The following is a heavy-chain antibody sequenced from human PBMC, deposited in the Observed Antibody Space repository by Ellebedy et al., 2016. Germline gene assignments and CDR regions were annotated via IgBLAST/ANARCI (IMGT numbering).Heavy chain of an antibody. J-gene: IGHJ4*02. Sequence: ASVKVSCKASGYTLTGYYMHWARPAPGKGLEWMGGFDPEDGETIYAQKFQGRVTMTEDTSTDTAYMELSSLRSEDTAVYYCATGGDYYGSGSIFDYWGQGTLVTVSS. CDR3: ATGGDYYGSGSIFDY. V-gene: IGHV1-24*01. D-gene: IGHD3-10*01. CDR1: GYTLTGYY. CDR2: FDPEDGET.